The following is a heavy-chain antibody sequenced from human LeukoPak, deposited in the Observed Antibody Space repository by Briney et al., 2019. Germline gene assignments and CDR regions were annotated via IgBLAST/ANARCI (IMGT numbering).Heavy chain of an antibody. Sequence: ASVKVSCKASGYTFTGYYMHWVRQAPGQGLEWMGWINPNSGGTNYAQKFQGRVTMTRDTSISTAYMELSRLRSDDTAVYYCARDLVGIVVVTATLFDYWGQGTLVTVSS. CDR1: GYTFTGYY. D-gene: IGHD2-21*02. V-gene: IGHV1-2*02. J-gene: IGHJ4*02. CDR2: INPNSGGT. CDR3: ARDLVGIVVVTATLFDY.